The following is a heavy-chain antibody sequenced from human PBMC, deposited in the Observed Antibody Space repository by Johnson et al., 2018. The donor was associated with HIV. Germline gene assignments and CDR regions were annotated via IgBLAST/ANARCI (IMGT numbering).Heavy chain of an antibody. D-gene: IGHD1-26*01. CDR2: IKQDGSEK. CDR1: GFTFDDHG. V-gene: IGHV3-7*01. J-gene: IGHJ3*02. Sequence: VQLVESGGGVVRPGGSLRLSCAASGFTFDDHGMSWVRQAPGKGLEWVANIKQDGSEKYYVDSVKGRFTISRDNSKNTLYLQMNSLRVEDTAVYYCAKAVGGYAFDIWGQGTMVTVSS. CDR3: AKAVGGYAFDI.